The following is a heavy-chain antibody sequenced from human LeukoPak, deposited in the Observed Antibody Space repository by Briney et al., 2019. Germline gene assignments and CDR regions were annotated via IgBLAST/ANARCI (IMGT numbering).Heavy chain of an antibody. CDR2: INHSGST. V-gene: IGHV4-34*01. CDR1: GGSFSGYY. CDR3: ARGRSTIDY. D-gene: IGHD1-14*01. J-gene: IGHJ4*02. Sequence: SETLSLTCAVYGGSFSGYYWSWIRQPPGKGLEWIGEINHSGSTSYNPSLKSRVSTSVDTSKNQSSLKLSSVTGADAAVFYCARGRSTIDYWGRGTLVTVSS.